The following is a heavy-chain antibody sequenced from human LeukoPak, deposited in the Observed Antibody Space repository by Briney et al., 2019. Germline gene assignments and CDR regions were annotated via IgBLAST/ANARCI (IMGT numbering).Heavy chain of an antibody. Sequence: GGSLRLSCAASGFTFSSYSMNWVRQAPGKGLEWVSSISSSSSYIYYADSVKGRFTISRDNAKNSLYLQMNSLRAEDTAVYYCARGIVSSEWLVRNWFDPWGQGTLVTVTS. V-gene: IGHV3-21*01. J-gene: IGHJ5*02. CDR2: ISSSSSYI. CDR1: GFTFSSYS. CDR3: ARGIVSSEWLVRNWFDP. D-gene: IGHD6-19*01.